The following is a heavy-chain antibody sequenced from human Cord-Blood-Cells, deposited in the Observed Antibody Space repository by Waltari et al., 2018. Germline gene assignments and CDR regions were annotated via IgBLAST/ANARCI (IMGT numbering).Heavy chain of an antibody. D-gene: IGHD6-13*01. Sequence: QVQLVQSGAEVKKPGASVKVSCKASGYTFTSYAMHWVRQAPGQRLEWMGWINDGNGNTKYSQKFQGRVTITRDTSASTAYMELSSLRSEDTAVYYCASLGIAAAAAFDYWGQGTLVTVSS. V-gene: IGHV1-3*01. J-gene: IGHJ4*02. CDR2: INDGNGNT. CDR3: ASLGIAAAAAFDY. CDR1: GYTFTSYA.